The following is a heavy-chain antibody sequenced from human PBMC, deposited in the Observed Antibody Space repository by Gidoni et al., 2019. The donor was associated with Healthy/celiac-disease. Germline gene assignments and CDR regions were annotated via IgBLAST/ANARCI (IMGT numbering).Heavy chain of an antibody. CDR2: INEDGSEK. Sequence: EVQVVESGGGLVKPGGSLRLACAASGFIFSRYSMTWVRQAPGKGLEWVANINEDGSEKYYVDSVKGRFTISRDNAENSLYLQLSSLSAEDTAVYYCAREVITGSTIYFDDWGQGTLVTVSS. D-gene: IGHD4-4*01. CDR1: GFIFSRYS. J-gene: IGHJ4*02. CDR3: AREVITGSTIYFDD. V-gene: IGHV3-7*01.